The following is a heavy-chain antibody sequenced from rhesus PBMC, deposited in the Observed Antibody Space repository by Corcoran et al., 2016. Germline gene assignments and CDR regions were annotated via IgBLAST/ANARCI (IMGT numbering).Heavy chain of an antibody. CDR2: IDPRDSDT. Sequence: EVQLVQSGAEVKRPGESLKISCKTSGYSFTSYLISWLSWLPVKGLEWRGAIDPRDSDTRYNPSFQVQVTISADKSISTAYLQWSRLKASDTATYYCARGYNWNQGLGYWGQGVLVTVSS. V-gene: IGHV5-20*01. D-gene: IGHD1-26*01. CDR1: GYSFTSYL. CDR3: ARGYNWNQGLGY. J-gene: IGHJ4*01.